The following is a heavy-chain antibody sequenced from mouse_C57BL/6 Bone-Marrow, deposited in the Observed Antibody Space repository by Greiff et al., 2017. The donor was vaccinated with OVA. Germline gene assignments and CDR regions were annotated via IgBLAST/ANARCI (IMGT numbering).Heavy chain of an antibody. D-gene: IGHD2-1*01. CDR1: GYTFTSYG. J-gene: IGHJ3*01. CDR2: IYPRSGNT. V-gene: IGHV1-81*01. Sequence: QVQLQQSGAELVRPGASVKLSCKASGYTFTSYGISWVKQSTGQGLEWIGEIYPRSGNTYYNEKFKGKATLTADKSSSTAYMELRSLTSEDSAVYFGARPPGGNYGGFAYVGQGTLVTVSA. CDR3: ARPPGGNYGGFAY.